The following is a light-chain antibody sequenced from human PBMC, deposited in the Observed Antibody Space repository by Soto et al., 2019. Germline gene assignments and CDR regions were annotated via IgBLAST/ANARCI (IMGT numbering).Light chain of an antibody. Sequence: QSVLTQPPSVSGAPGQRVTISCTGGRSNIGAGYEVHWYQQLPGTAPKLLIYGNSNRPSGVPDRFSGSKSDTSASLAITGLQAEDEADYHCQSYDSSLSGYVFGGGTQLTVL. CDR2: GNS. CDR3: QSYDSSLSGYV. J-gene: IGLJ7*01. V-gene: IGLV1-40*01. CDR1: RSNIGAGYE.